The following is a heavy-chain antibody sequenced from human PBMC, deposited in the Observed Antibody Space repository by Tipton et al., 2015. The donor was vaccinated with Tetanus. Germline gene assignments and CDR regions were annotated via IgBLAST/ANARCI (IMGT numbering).Heavy chain of an antibody. J-gene: IGHJ4*02. V-gene: IGHV1-46*01. D-gene: IGHD6-19*01. CDR1: GYTFTSYY. CDR3: ARGVAGTSPLLRLPDY. Sequence: QSGAEVKKPGASVKVSCKASGYTFTSYYMHWVRQAPGQGLEWMGIINPSGGSTSYAQKFQGRVTMTRDTSTSTVYMELSSLRSEDTAVYYCARGVAGTSPLLRLPDYWGQGTRVTVSS. CDR2: INPSGGST.